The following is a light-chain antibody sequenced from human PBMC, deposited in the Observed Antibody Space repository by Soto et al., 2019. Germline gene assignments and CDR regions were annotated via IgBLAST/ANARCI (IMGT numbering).Light chain of an antibody. CDR3: SSYTSSSTYV. CDR2: EVS. Sequence: QSVLTRPASVSGSAGQSITISCTGTSSDVGGYNYVSWYQQHPGKAPKLMIYEVSNRPSGASNRFSGSKSGNTASLTISGLQAEDEADYYCSSYTSSSTYVSGTGTRSPS. V-gene: IGLV2-14*01. CDR1: SSDVGGYNY. J-gene: IGLJ1*01.